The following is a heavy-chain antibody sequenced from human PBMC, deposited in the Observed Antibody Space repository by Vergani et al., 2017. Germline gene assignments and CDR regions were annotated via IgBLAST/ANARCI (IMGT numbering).Heavy chain of an antibody. J-gene: IGHJ4*02. Sequence: QVQLQQWGAGLLKPSETLSLTCAVYGGSFSGYYWSWIRQPPGTGLEWIGEINHSGSTNYNPSLKSRVTISVDTSKNQFSLKLSSVTAADTAVYYCARGVPAAMGMTTVTRYFDYWGQGTLVTVSA. CDR1: GGSFSGYY. CDR2: INHSGST. V-gene: IGHV4-34*01. CDR3: ARGVPAAMGMTTVTRYFDY. D-gene: IGHD2-2*01.